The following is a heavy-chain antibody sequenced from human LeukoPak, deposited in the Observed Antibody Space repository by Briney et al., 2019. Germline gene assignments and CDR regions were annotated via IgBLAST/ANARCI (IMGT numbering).Heavy chain of an antibody. J-gene: IGHJ4*02. CDR1: GGSFSGYF. V-gene: IGHV4-34*01. D-gene: IGHD3-22*01. Sequence: SETLSLTCAVYGGSFSGYFWSWIRQPPGKGLEWIGEITPSGSTNYSPSLKSRVSISIDTSKKKLSLKLTSVTAADSAVYYCASSFYYDSRDYWGQGTLVTVSS. CDR2: ITPSGST. CDR3: ASSFYYDSRDY.